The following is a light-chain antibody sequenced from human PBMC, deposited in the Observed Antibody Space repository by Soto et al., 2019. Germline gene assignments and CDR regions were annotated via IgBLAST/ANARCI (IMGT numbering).Light chain of an antibody. CDR1: SSDVGGYNY. Sequence: VLTQPAAVSGSPGQSITISCTGTSSDVGGYNYVSWYQHHPGKAPKLIIFDVSDRPSGISDRFSASKSGNTASLTISGLQAEDEADYYCWSSSSGSTPWVFGTRPKVTV. CDR3: WSSSSGSTPWV. J-gene: IGLJ1*01. CDR2: DVS. V-gene: IGLV2-14*03.